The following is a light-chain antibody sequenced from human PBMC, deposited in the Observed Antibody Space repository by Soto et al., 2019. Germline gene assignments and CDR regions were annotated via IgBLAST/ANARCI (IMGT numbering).Light chain of an antibody. V-gene: IGKV1-27*01. CDR3: QKYNSAPLT. CDR2: AAS. CDR1: LRISSY. J-gene: IGKJ4*01. Sequence: INLTQSPSPLPDSLGDGVTILCRASLRISSYLAWYQQKPGKIPKLLIYAASTLEAGVPSRFSGSGSGTDFTLTISSLQPEDVATYYCQKYNSAPLTFGGGTKVDIK.